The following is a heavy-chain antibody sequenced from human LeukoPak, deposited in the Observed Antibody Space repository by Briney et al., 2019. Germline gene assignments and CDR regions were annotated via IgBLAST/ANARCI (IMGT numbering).Heavy chain of an antibody. CDR2: ISSNGGST. CDR3: ARDKNYYDSSGRRKVTDY. V-gene: IGHV3-64*01. CDR1: GFTFSTYA. J-gene: IGHJ4*02. D-gene: IGHD3-22*01. Sequence: GGSLRLSCAASGFTFSTYAMHWVRQAPGKGLEYVSAISSNGGSTDYVNSVKGRFTISRDNAKNSLYLQMNSLRAEDTAIYYCARDKNYYDSSGRRKVTDYWGQGTLVTVSS.